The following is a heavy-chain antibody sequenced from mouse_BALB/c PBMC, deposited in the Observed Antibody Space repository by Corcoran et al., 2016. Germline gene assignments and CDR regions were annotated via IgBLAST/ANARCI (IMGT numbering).Heavy chain of an antibody. D-gene: IGHD1-1*02. Sequence: QVQLQQSGPELVKPGASVKISCTASGYSFTSYYIHWVKQRPGQGLEWIGWIFPGSGNTKYNEKFKGKATLTADTSSSTAYMQLSSLTSEDSAVYFCARDGGTGFAYWGQGTLVTVSA. CDR3: ARDGGTGFAY. J-gene: IGHJ3*01. CDR1: GYSFTSYY. CDR2: IFPGSGNT. V-gene: IGHV1-66*01.